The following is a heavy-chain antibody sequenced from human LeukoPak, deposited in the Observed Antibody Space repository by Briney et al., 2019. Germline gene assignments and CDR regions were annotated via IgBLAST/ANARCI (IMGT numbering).Heavy chain of an antibody. CDR2: IIPILGIA. Sequence: GASVKVSCKASGGTFSSYAISWVRQAPGQGLEWMGGIIPILGIANYAQKFQGRVTITADKSTSTAYMELSSLGSEDTAVYYCAREAGMIVAYGMDVWGQGTTVTVSS. J-gene: IGHJ6*02. V-gene: IGHV1-69*10. D-gene: IGHD3-22*01. CDR1: GGTFSSYA. CDR3: AREAGMIVAYGMDV.